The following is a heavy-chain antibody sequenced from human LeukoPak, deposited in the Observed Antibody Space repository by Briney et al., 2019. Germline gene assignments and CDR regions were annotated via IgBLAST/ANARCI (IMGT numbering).Heavy chain of an antibody. CDR2: ISTSGNT. J-gene: IGHJ4*02. D-gene: IGHD1-26*01. CDR3: AGQVGYFDY. V-gene: IGHV4-61*02. Sequence: SQTLSLTCPVSGGSVSSGSYYWSWIRQPAGKELEWIGRISTSGNTNYNPSLKSRVTISRDMSKNQFSLRLSSVTAADTAVYYCAGQVGYFDYWGQGTLVTVSS. CDR1: GGSVSSGSYY.